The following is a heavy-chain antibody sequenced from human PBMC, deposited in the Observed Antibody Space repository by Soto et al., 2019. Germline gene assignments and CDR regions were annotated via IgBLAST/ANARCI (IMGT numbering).Heavy chain of an antibody. Sequence: EVQLVESGGGLVQPGGSLRLSCAASGLTFSDHYMGWIRQAPGQGLEWVGSIRNRANSYTTEYAASGKGRLTITRDDSKITMYLQMNSLKTEDTAVYYCARDLVEDRGAWIGYDMDIWGQGTTVTVS. J-gene: IGHJ6*02. V-gene: IGHV3-72*01. CDR3: ARDLVEDRGAWIGYDMDI. CDR2: IRNRANSYTT. D-gene: IGHD3-10*01. CDR1: GLTFSDHY.